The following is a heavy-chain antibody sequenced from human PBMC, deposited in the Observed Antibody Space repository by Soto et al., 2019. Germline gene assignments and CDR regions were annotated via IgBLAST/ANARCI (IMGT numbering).Heavy chain of an antibody. D-gene: IGHD2-2*01. CDR3: ARDRGVYCSSTSCYRIRYYYFYGMDV. CDR1: GFTFSDYY. V-gene: IGHV3-11*06. J-gene: IGHJ6*02. CDR2: ISSSSSYT. Sequence: GGSLRLSCAASGFTFSDYYMSWVRQAPGKGLEWVSYISSSSSYTNYADSVKGRFTISRDNAKNSLYLQMNSLRAEDTAVYYCARDRGVYCSSTSCYRIRYYYFYGMDVWGQGTTVTVS.